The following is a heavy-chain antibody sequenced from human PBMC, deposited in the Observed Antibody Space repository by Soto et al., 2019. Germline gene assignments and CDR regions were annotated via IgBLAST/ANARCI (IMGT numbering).Heavy chain of an antibody. Sequence: GGSLRLSCDASVLTFSTYALHWVRQAPGKGLEWVAFISYTGANQYYADSVKGRFTVSRDNSKNIASLQMTSLKPEDSAVYYCARKSRDSGGWYELDYWGQGTLVTVSS. D-gene: IGHD6-19*01. CDR3: ARKSRDSGGWYELDY. CDR2: ISYTGANQ. J-gene: IGHJ4*02. V-gene: IGHV3-30-3*01. CDR1: VLTFSTYA.